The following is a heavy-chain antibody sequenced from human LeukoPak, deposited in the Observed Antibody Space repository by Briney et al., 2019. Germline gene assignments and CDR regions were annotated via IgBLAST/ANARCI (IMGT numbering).Heavy chain of an antibody. J-gene: IGHJ6*02. CDR3: ARHVRYCSSTSCNANPEHYYYYYGMDV. Sequence: GESLKISYKGSGYSFTSYWISWVRQMPGKGLEWMGRIDPSDSYTNYSPSFQGHVTISADKSISTAYLQWSSLKASDTAMYYCARHVRYCSSTSCNANPEHYYYYYGMDVWGQGTTVTVSS. D-gene: IGHD2-2*01. CDR1: GYSFTSYW. CDR2: IDPSDSYT. V-gene: IGHV5-10-1*01.